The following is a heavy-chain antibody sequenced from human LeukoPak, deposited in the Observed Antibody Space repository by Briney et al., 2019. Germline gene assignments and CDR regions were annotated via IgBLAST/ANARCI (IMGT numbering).Heavy chain of an antibody. CDR1: GFPFSSYP. CDR3: AKPDGPDY. J-gene: IGHJ4*02. D-gene: IGHD1-14*01. V-gene: IGHV3-23*01. CDR2: ISGSGGAT. Sequence: GGSLRLSCAASGFPFSSYPLSWVRQTPRKGLEWVSAISGSGGATYYADSVKGRFTISRDNSRNMLFLQMNSLRVDDTAVYYCAKPDGPDYWGQGTLVTVSS.